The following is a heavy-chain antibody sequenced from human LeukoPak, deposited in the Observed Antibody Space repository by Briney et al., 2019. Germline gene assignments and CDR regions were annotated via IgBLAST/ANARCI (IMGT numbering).Heavy chain of an antibody. CDR1: QFTFRNYE. CDR2: TGSSTI. J-gene: IGHJ4*02. Sequence: PGGSLRLTCTTSQFTFRNYEVNWVRQAPGKGLEWISFTGSSTIQYADSVTGRFTISRDSAKNSLYLQMNSLRVEDTAVYYCASSKWFYFDSWGQGTLVTVSS. V-gene: IGHV3-48*03. D-gene: IGHD3-22*01. CDR3: ASSKWFYFDS.